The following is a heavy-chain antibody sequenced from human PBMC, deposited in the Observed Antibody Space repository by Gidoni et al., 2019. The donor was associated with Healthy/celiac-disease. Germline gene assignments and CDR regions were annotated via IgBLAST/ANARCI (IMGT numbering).Heavy chain of an antibody. J-gene: IGHJ1*01. CDR3: ETLRKWLVGPAEYFQH. V-gene: IGHV1-69*01. D-gene: IGHD6-19*01. CDR2: IPIFGTA. Sequence: IPIFGTANYAQKFQGRVTITADESTSTGYMELSSLRSEDTAVYYCETLRKWLVGPAEYFQHWGQGTLVTVSS.